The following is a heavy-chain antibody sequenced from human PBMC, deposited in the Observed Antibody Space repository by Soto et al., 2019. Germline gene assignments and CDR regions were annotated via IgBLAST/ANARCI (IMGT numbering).Heavy chain of an antibody. D-gene: IGHD2-8*01. CDR2: IAAYNVNT. CDR1: GYIFNRYG. CDR3: ARDPNGDAPRVYAFDL. V-gene: IGHV1-18*01. Sequence: QVPLVQSGDEVKKPGASVRVSCKASGYIFNRYGISWVRQAPGQGLEWMGRIAAYNVNTDYTQKFQDRVTMTTDTPTSSAYMELRGLRSDDTAVYYCARDPNGDAPRVYAFDLWGQGTVVTVSS. J-gene: IGHJ3*01.